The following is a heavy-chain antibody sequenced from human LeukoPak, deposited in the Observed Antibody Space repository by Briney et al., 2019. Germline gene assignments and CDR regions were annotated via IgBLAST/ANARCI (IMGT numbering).Heavy chain of an antibody. Sequence: PGGSLRLSCAASGITFSSYAMNCVRQAPGKGLEWVSSISGSGHSAYYADSVKGRFTISRDSSKNTLFLQMNSLRAADTAIYYCAKGQREGAISNCFDPWGQGTLVTVSS. J-gene: IGHJ5*02. CDR1: GITFSSYA. CDR3: AKGQREGAISNCFDP. D-gene: IGHD1-26*01. V-gene: IGHV3-23*01. CDR2: ISGSGHSA.